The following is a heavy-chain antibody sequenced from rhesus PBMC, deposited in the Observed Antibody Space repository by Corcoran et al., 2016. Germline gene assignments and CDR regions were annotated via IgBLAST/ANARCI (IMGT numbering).Heavy chain of an antibody. CDR2: IYGSGSST. CDR1: GFSISSGYD. CDR3: ARYCTGSGCYAGLDS. J-gene: IGHJ6*01. V-gene: IGHV4-127*01. D-gene: IGHD2-21*01. Sequence: QVQLQESGPGVVKPSETLSLTCAVSGFSISSGYDWCWIRQPPGKGLEWIGYIYGSGSSTNYNPSLKSRVTLSVDTSKNQLSLKLSSVTAADTAVYYCARYCTGSGCYAGLDSWGQGVAVTVSS.